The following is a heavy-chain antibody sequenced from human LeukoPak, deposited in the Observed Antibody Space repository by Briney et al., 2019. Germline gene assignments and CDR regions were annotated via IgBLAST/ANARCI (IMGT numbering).Heavy chain of an antibody. V-gene: IGHV3-21*01. CDR1: GFTFSSYA. Sequence: PGGSLRLSCAASGFTFSSYAMSWVRQAPGKGLEWVSSISSSSSYIYYADSVKGRFTISRDNAKNSLYLQMNSLRAEDTAVYYCARIDPTYGMDVWGQGTTVTVSS. J-gene: IGHJ6*02. CDR2: ISSSSSYI. CDR3: ARIDPTYGMDV.